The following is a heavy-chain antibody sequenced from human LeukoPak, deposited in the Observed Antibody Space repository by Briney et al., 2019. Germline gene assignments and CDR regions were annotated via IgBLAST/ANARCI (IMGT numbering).Heavy chain of an antibody. D-gene: IGHD3-3*01. CDR1: GYTFSGYY. CDR2: INSNSGGT. Sequence: ASVKVSCKASGYTFSGYYMHWVRQAPGQGLEWMGWINSNSGGTDYAQKFQGRVTMTRDTSISTAYMELSRLRSDDTAVYYCARDHLDFWSGYNYFDYWGQGTLVTVSS. CDR3: ARDHLDFWSGYNYFDY. V-gene: IGHV1-2*02. J-gene: IGHJ4*02.